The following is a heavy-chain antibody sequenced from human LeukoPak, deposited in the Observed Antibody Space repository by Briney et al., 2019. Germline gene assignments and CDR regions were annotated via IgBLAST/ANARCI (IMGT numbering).Heavy chain of an antibody. CDR1: GGTFSSYA. J-gene: IGHJ4*02. D-gene: IGHD3-22*01. V-gene: IGHV1-69*05. CDR2: IIPIFGTA. CDR3: AREALYDYYDSSGYYYKYFDY. Sequence: SVKVSCKASGGTFSSYAISWVRQAPGQGLEWMGRIIPIFGTADYAQKFQGRVTITTDESTSTAYMELSSLRSEDTAVYYCAREALYDYYDSSGYYYKYFDYWGQGTLVTVSS.